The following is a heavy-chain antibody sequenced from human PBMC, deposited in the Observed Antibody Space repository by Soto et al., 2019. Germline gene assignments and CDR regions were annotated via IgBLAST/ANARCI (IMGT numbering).Heavy chain of an antibody. CDR3: AKDLWDIVVVTSAFRGTLQR. CDR1: GFIIRSGA. CDR2: ISDDGDEK. J-gene: IGHJ6*02. V-gene: IGHV3-30*18. D-gene: IGHD2-21*02. Sequence: GSSLRLSGVASGFIIRSGALHVVRQAPGKGLEWLAFISDDGDEKNYADSVKGRFTVYREDSNNTVFLQMNSLRADDTALYYCAKDLWDIVVVTSAFRGTLQRWGQGSSVTVSS.